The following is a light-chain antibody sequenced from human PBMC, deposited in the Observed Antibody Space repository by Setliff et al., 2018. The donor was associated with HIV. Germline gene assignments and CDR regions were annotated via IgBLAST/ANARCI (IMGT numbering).Light chain of an antibody. V-gene: IGLV1-40*01. CDR1: SSNLGAGYD. CDR3: QSYDNGLGGGNV. Sequence: QSVLTQPPSVSGAPGQRVTISCTGSSSNLGAGYDVHWYQQPPGTAPKLLIYGSNNRPSGVPDRFSCSKSGTSASLAITGLQAEDEGDYFCQSYDNGLGGGNVFGTGTKVTVL. J-gene: IGLJ1*01. CDR2: GSN.